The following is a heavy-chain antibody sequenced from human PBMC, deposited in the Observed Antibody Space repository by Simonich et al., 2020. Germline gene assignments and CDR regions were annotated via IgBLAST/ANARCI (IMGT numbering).Heavy chain of an antibody. D-gene: IGHD2-21*01. CDR3: ARNGLVGILKAFDI. Sequence: QVQLVQSGAEVKKPGASVKVSCKASGYTFTGYYMHWVRQAPGQGLEGRGWINPNSGGTNDAQKFQGRVTMTREPSISTAYMELSRLRSDDTAVYYCARNGLVGILKAFDIWGQGTMVTVSS. CDR1: GYTFTGYY. J-gene: IGHJ3*02. CDR2: INPNSGGT. V-gene: IGHV1-2*02.